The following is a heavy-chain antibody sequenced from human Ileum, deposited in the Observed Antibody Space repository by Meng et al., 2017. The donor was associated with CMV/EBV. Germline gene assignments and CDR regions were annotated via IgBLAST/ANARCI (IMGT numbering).Heavy chain of an antibody. Sequence: GVGLSEHYRDWVRQAPGEGLEWVGRSRNKANSYTTEYAASVKGRFALSRDDSKNSLYLQMNSLKTEDTAVYYCAKAFSYSGYHYYDSWGQGTLVTVSS. CDR2: SRNKANSYTT. V-gene: IGHV3-72*01. D-gene: IGHD1-26*01. J-gene: IGHJ4*02. CDR3: AKAFSYSGYHYYDS. CDR1: GVGLSEHY.